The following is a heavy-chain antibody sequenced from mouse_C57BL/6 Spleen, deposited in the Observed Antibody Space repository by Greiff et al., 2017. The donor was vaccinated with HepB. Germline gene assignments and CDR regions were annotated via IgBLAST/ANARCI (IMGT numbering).Heavy chain of an antibody. CDR1: GYSITSGYG. V-gene: IGHV3-2*02. CDR2: ISYSGST. CDR3: ARTARIKY. Sequence: DVKLQESGPGLVKPSQSLSLTCTVTGYSITSGYGWNWIRQFPGNKLEWMGYISYSGSTNYNPSLKSRIPITRDTSKNQFVLQLNSVTTEDTATYYCARTARIKYWGQGTTLTVSS. J-gene: IGHJ2*01. D-gene: IGHD1-2*01.